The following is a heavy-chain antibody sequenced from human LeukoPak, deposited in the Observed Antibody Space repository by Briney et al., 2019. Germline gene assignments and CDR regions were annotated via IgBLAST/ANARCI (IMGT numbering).Heavy chain of an antibody. D-gene: IGHD2-2*01. V-gene: IGHV1-18*01. Sequence: GASVKVSCKAFYYTFTSYGISWVRQAPGQGLEWMGWISAYNGKANYAQKFQGRLTLTTDTSTSTAYMELRSLTFDDTAVYYCARGDYDTSSYQYYWGQGTLVTVSS. CDR2: ISAYNGKA. CDR3: ARGDYDTSSYQYY. CDR1: YYTFTSYG. J-gene: IGHJ4*02.